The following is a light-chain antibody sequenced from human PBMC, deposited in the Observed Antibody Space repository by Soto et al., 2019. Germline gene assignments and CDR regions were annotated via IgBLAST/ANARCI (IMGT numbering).Light chain of an antibody. CDR3: LLYYGGAQAV. V-gene: IGLV7-43*01. CDR1: TGAITSGYY. J-gene: IGLJ2*01. CDR2: STS. Sequence: QTVVTQEPSLTVSPGGTVTLTCASSTGAITSGYYPNWFQQKPGQAPRALMYSTSNKHSWTPARFSGSLLGGKAALTLSGVQPEDEAEYYCLLYYGGAQAVFGGGTKLTVL.